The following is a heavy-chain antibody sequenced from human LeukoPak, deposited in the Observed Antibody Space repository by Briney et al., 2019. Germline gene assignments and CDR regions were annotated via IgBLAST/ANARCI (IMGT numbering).Heavy chain of an antibody. CDR2: IYYSGST. Sequence: PSETLSLTCTVSGGSISSSSYYWGWIRQPPGKGLEWIGSIYYSGSTYYNPSLKSRVTISVDTSKNQFSLKLSSVTAADTAVYYCASRSSGYYYEGGYYFDYWGQGTLVTVSS. D-gene: IGHD3-22*01. V-gene: IGHV4-39*07. CDR3: ASRSSGYYYEGGYYFDY. CDR1: GGSISSSSYY. J-gene: IGHJ4*02.